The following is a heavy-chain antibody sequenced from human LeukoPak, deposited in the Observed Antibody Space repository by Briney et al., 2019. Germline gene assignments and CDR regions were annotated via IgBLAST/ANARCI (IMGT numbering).Heavy chain of an antibody. CDR2: IYYSGST. V-gene: IGHV4-59*01. Sequence: SETLSLTCTVSGGSISSYYWSWIRQPPGKGLEWIGYIYYSGSTNYNPSLKSRVTISVDTSKNQFSLKLSSVTAADTAVYYCARSGYSGYDPFYYWGQGTLVTVSS. D-gene: IGHD5-12*01. CDR3: ARSGYSGYDPFYY. CDR1: GGSISSYY. J-gene: IGHJ4*02.